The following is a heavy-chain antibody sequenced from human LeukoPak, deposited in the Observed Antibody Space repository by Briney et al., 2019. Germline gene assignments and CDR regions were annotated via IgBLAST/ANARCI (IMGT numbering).Heavy chain of an antibody. V-gene: IGHV1-2*06. J-gene: IGHJ5*02. CDR3: ARGGPSNWFHP. CDR1: GYTFTGYY. CDR2: INPNNGGT. Sequence: GASVKVSCKAYGYTFTGYYMHWVRQAPGQGLGWMGRINPNNGGTKYAQRFQGRVTMTRDTSISTAYMELRWLRSDDTAVYYCARGGPSNWFHPWGQGTLVTVSS.